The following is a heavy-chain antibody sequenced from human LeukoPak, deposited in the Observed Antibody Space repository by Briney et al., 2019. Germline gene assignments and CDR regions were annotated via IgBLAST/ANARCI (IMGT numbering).Heavy chain of an antibody. V-gene: IGHV3-48*03. CDR1: GFTFSSYE. D-gene: IGHD6-13*01. J-gene: IGHJ6*02. CDR3: AQVTAPGTLGMDV. Sequence: GGSLRLSCAASGFTFSSYEMNWVRQAPGKGLEWVSYISYTANIIYYADSVKGRFTISRDNAKNSLYLQMNSLRAEDTAVYYCAQVTAPGTLGMDVWGQGTTVTVSS. CDR2: ISYTANII.